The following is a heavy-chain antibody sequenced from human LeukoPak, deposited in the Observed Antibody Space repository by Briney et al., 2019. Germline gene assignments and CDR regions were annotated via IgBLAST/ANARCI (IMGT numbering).Heavy chain of an antibody. J-gene: IGHJ4*02. V-gene: IGHV3-30*02. CDR3: AKDIGSYYDY. Sequence: GGSLRLSCVASGFTFSSNGMHWVRQAPGKGLEWVTFIQYDGSKKYYADSVKGRFTISRDNSMNTLYLEMNSLRAEDTAVYYCAKDIGSYYDYWGQGILVTVSS. D-gene: IGHD3-10*01. CDR1: GFTFSSNG. CDR2: IQYDGSKK.